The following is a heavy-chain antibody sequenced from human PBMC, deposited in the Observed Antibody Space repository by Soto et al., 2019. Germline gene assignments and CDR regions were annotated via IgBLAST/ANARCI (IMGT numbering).Heavy chain of an antibody. D-gene: IGHD6-13*01. CDR3: ARDLIAAAGTRLYIGFDY. CDR2: IIPIFGTA. Sequence: QVQLVQSGAEVKNPGSSVKASCKASGGTLSSYAISWVRQAPGQGLEWMGGIIPIFGTANYAQKFQGRVTITADESTSTAYMELSSLRSEDTDVYYCARDLIAAAGTRLYIGFDYVGQGTLVTVSS. V-gene: IGHV1-69*01. CDR1: GGTLSSYA. J-gene: IGHJ4*02.